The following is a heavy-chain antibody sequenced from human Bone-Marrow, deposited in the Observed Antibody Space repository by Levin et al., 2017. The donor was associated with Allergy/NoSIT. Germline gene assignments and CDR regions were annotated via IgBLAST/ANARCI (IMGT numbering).Heavy chain of an antibody. Sequence: SQTLSLTCNVSGGSVPSGSYYWSWIRQPPGRGLEWIGYVYYSGSTSYNPSLKSRVTISVDTSKNQFSLMVTSVTTADTAVYYCATTGRSTSRLDYWGQGTRVTVSS. CDR1: GGSVPSGSYY. V-gene: IGHV4-61*01. D-gene: IGHD2-2*01. CDR2: VYYSGST. CDR3: ATTGRSTSRLDY. J-gene: IGHJ4*02.